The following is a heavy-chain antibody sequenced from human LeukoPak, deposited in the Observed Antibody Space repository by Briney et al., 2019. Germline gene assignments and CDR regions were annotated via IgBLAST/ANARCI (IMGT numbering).Heavy chain of an antibody. D-gene: IGHD3-10*01. CDR2: ISSNGGIT. Sequence: GGSLRLSCAASGFTFSSYSMNWVRQAPGKGLEYVSTISSNGGITNYADSVKGRFTISRDNSRNMVYLQMSSLRAEDTAVYYCVKDDLYYYASGSYPSWGQGTLVTVSS. V-gene: IGHV3-64D*09. CDR1: GFTFSSYS. CDR3: VKDDLYYYASGSYPS. J-gene: IGHJ4*02.